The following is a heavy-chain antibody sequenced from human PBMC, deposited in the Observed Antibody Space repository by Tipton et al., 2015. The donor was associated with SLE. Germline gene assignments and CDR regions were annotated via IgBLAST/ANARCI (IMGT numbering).Heavy chain of an antibody. J-gene: IGHJ4*02. CDR1: GYTFTGYY. CDR2: INPNSGGT. D-gene: IGHD3-9*01. Sequence: QSGAEVKKPGASVKVSCKASGYTFTGYYMHWVRQAPGQGLEWMGRINPNSGGTNYAQKFQGRVTMTRNTSISTAYMELSSLRSEDTAVYYCARGPPYDILTGGANWGQGTLVTVSS. V-gene: IGHV1-2*06. CDR3: ARGPPYDILTGGAN.